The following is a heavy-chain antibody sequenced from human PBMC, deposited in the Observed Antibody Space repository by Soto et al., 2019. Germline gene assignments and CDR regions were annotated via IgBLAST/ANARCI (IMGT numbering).Heavy chain of an antibody. Sequence: ASVKVSCKASGYLFTAYSMHWVRLAPGQGLEWMGVVNPSGGSTKYAQKLQGRVTMTTDTSTSTAYMELRSLRSDDTAVYYCARVDVVVVAATLDYWGQGTLVTVSS. J-gene: IGHJ4*02. CDR2: VNPSGGST. V-gene: IGHV1-46*01. D-gene: IGHD2-15*01. CDR1: GYLFTAYS. CDR3: ARVDVVVVAATLDY.